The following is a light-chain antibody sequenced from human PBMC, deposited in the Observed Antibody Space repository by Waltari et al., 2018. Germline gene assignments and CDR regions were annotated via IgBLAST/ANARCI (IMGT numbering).Light chain of an antibody. CDR1: SANIGSNT. J-gene: IGLJ3*02. Sequence: QSVLTQPPSASATPGQRVPIPCSGSSANIGSNTVNGYQQLPGTAPKLLIYNNDQRPSGVPDRFSGSKSGTSASLAISGLQSEDEADYYCAAWDDSLHGWVFGGGTKLTVL. CDR2: NND. CDR3: AAWDDSLHGWV. V-gene: IGLV1-44*01.